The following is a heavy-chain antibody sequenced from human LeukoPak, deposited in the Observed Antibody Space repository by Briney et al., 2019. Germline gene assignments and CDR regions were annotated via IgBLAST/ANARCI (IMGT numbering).Heavy chain of an antibody. CDR1: GGSISSGGYC. CDR2: IDYSGSA. V-gene: IGHV4-31*03. CDR3: ARDGDGFFDY. Sequence: KPSQTLSLTCTLSGGSISSGGYCWSWTRQHPGKGLEWIGYIDYSGSAYYNPSLKSRVTISVDTSKNQFSLKLSSVTAADTAVYYCARDGDGFFDYWGQGTLVTVSS. D-gene: IGHD5-24*01. J-gene: IGHJ4*02.